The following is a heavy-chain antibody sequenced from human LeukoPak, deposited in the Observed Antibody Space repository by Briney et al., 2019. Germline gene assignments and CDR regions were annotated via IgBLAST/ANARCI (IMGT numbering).Heavy chain of an antibody. CDR1: GGSISSSSYY. V-gene: IGHV4-39*01. Sequence: SETLSLTCTVSGGSISSSSYYWGWIRQPPGKGLEWIGSIYYSGSTYYNPSLKSRVTISVDTSKNQFSLKLSSVTAADTAVYYCARVSWLRFSADWFDPWGQGTLVTVSS. CDR2: IYYSGST. CDR3: ARVSWLRFSADWFDP. D-gene: IGHD5-12*01. J-gene: IGHJ5*02.